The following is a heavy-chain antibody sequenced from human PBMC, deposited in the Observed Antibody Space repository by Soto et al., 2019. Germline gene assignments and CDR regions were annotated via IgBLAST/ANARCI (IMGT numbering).Heavy chain of an antibody. CDR1: GGTFSSYT. CDR3: ASYYYESSDPGSGLDY. Sequence: QVQLVQSGAEVKKPGSSVKVSCKASGGTFSSYTISWVRQAPGQGLEWMGRIIPILGIANYAQKFQGRVPITGDKSTSTANMELSSLRSEDTAVYYGASYYYESSDPGSGLDYWGQGTLVTVSS. CDR2: IIPILGIA. D-gene: IGHD3-22*01. J-gene: IGHJ4*02. V-gene: IGHV1-69*02.